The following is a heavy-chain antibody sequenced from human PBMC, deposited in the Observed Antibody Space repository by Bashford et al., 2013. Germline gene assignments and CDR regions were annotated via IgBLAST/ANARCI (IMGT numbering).Heavy chain of an antibody. J-gene: IGHJ4*02. CDR2: IYYSGST. CDR3: ARDPGDSPFDY. D-gene: IGHD4-17*01. V-gene: IGHV4-61*01. Sequence: SETLSLTCTVSGGSVSSGSYYWSWIRQPPGKGLEWIGYIYYSGSTNYNPSLKSRVTMTRDTSTSTVYMELRSLRFEDTAMYYCARDPGDSPFDYWGQGTPVTVSS. CDR1: GGSVSSGSYY.